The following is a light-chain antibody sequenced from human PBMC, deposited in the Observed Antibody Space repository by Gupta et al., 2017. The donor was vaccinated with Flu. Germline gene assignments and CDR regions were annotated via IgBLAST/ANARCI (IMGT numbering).Light chain of an antibody. CDR2: SNN. Sequence: QSVLTQPPSASGTPGQRVTISCSGSSSNIGSNTVNWYQQLPGTAPKLLIYSNNQRPSGVPDRFSGSKSGTSASMAISGLQSEDEAEYYCEEWDDSLNGRYWVFGGGTKLTVL. J-gene: IGLJ3*02. CDR3: EEWDDSLNGRYWV. CDR1: SSNIGSNT. V-gene: IGLV1-44*01.